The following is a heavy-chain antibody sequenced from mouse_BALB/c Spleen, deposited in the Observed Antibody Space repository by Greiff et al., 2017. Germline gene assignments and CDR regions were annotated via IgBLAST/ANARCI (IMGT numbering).Heavy chain of an antibody. CDR2: IYWDDDK. D-gene: IGHD2-2*01. J-gene: IGHJ2*01. Sequence: QVTLKVSGPGILQPSQTLSLTCSFSGFSLSTSGMGVSWIRQPSGKGLEWLAHIYWDDDKRYNPSLKSRLTISKDTSSNQVFLKITSVDTADTATYYCARDGYDLYYFDYWGQGTTLTVSS. CDR3: ARDGYDLYYFDY. CDR1: GFSLSTSGMG. V-gene: IGHV8-12*01.